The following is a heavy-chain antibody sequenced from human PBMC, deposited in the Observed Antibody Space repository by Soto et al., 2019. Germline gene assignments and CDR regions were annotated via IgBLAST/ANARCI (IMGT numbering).Heavy chain of an antibody. V-gene: IGHV3-21*01. Sequence: GSLRLSCAASGFTFSSYSMNWVRQAPGKGLEWVSSISGSSSYIYYSDSMKGRFTISRDNAKNSLYLQMNSLRAEDTAVYYCARDLGDSSGWLGIGYYGMDLWGQGTTVTVSS. CDR1: GFTFSSYS. CDR3: ARDLGDSSGWLGIGYYGMDL. CDR2: ISGSSSYI. J-gene: IGHJ6*02. D-gene: IGHD6-19*01.